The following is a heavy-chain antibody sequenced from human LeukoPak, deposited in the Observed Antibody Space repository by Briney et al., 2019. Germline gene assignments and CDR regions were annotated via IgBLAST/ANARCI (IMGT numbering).Heavy chain of an antibody. V-gene: IGHV4-4*07. CDR3: ARDGDSSGYYYSYNWFDP. D-gene: IGHD3-22*01. Sequence: SETLSLTCTVSGGSISSYYWSWIRQPAGKGLEWIGRIYTSGSTNYNPPLKSRVTMSVDTSKNQFSLKLSSVTAADTAVYYCARDGDSSGYYYSYNWFDPWGQGTLVTVSS. CDR2: IYTSGST. CDR1: GGSISSYY. J-gene: IGHJ5*02.